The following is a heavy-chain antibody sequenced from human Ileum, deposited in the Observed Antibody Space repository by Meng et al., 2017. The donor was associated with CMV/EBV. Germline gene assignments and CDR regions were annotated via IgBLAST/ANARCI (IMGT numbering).Heavy chain of an antibody. CDR3: VHRSYSGQDDY. J-gene: IGHJ4*02. CDR2: IYWDDDT. CDR1: GFSLISCKGG. Sequence: QIYLKEFCTPLVRPTEPLTLTRTLSGFSLISCKGGVGWTRPPTGNALEWLGFIYWDDDTSYSPSLKTRLTITRDTSKNQVILTMTNMDPADTAKYFCVHRSYSGQDDYWGQGALVTVSS. V-gene: IGHV2-5*02. D-gene: IGHD5-12*01.